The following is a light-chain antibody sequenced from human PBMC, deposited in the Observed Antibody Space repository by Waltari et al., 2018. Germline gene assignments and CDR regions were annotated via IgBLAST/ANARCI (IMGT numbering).Light chain of an antibody. CDR3: QQYDTSPYT. Sequence: EIVLTQSPGTLSLSPGERATLSCRASQSVRSSYLAWYQQKPGQAPRLLIYSSSSRATGIPDRFSGSGSGKDFTLTISRLEPEDFAMYYCQQYDTSPYTFGQGTKLQIK. CDR2: SSS. CDR1: QSVRSSY. J-gene: IGKJ2*01. V-gene: IGKV3-20*01.